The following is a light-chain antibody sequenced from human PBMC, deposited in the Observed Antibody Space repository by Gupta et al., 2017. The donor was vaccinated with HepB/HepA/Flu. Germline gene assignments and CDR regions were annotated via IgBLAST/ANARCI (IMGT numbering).Light chain of an antibody. CDR2: VESSGRY. CDR3: ETWYSNIRV. CDR1: SGYSHYS. Sequence: HLMVTHSSSASASLGSSVKITCTLSSGYSHYSIGWHQQQPGKAPRFLLMVESSGRYNKGSGNPVFSSISGSAAAGYPTIANGQDEDDDDYHWETWYSNIRVFGGGTKLTVL. V-gene: IGLV4-60*02. J-gene: IGLJ2*01.